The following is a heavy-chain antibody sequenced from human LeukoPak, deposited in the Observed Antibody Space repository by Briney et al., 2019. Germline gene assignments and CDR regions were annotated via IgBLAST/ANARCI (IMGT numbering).Heavy chain of an antibody. CDR2: IRGAGET. Sequence: PGGSLRLSCAASGFTFANYAMSWVRQAPARGPEWVSSIRGAGETFYADSVKGRFTLSRDDSRNTVYLQLNNLRVEDTAIYYCAKANWVSNADAVWWGQGAQVTVSS. CDR3: AKANWVSNADAVW. CDR1: GFTFANYA. J-gene: IGHJ4*02. D-gene: IGHD1-1*01. V-gene: IGHV3-23*01.